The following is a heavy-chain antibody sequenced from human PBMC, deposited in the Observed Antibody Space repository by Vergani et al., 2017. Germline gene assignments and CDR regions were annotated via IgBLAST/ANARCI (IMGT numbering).Heavy chain of an antibody. CDR1: GDSISRGGYY. Sequence: QVQLQESGPGLVKPSQTLSLTCTVSGDSISRGGYYWNWIRQHPGKGLEWIGYIYYSGSTNYNSTLKSRVSMSVDTSKNQFSLRLSSVTAADTAVYYCASEVGTEGFVCWDQGTLVTVSS. CDR3: ASEVGTEGFVC. CDR2: IYYSGST. D-gene: IGHD2-21*02. J-gene: IGHJ4*02. V-gene: IGHV4-31*03.